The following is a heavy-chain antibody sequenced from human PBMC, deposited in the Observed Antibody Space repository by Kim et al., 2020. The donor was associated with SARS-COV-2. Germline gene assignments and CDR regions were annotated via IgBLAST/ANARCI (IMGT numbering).Heavy chain of an antibody. J-gene: IGHJ4*02. V-gene: IGHV3-48*03. Sequence: IYYAASVRGRFTIPSDNDKNSLYLQMNSLRAEDTAVYYCARGPNYSPFDYWGQGTLVTVSS. D-gene: IGHD4-4*01. CDR2: I. CDR3: ARGPNYSPFDY.